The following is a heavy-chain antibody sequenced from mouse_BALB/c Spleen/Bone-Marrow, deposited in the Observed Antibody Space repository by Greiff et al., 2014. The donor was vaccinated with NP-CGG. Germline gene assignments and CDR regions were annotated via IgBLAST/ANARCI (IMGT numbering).Heavy chain of an antibody. CDR1: GFNIKDTY. CDR3: ARIHYYGRAWFAY. Sequence: EVMLVESGAELVKPGASVKLSCTASGFNIKDTYMHWVKQRPEQGLEWTGRIDPANGNTKYDPKFQGKATITADTSSNTAYLQLSSLTSEDTAVYYCARIHYYGRAWFAYWGQGTLVTVSA. V-gene: IGHV14-3*02. CDR2: IDPANGNT. J-gene: IGHJ3*01. D-gene: IGHD1-2*01.